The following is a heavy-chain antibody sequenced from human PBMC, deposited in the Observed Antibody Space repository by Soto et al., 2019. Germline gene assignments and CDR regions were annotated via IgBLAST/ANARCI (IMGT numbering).Heavy chain of an antibody. D-gene: IGHD3-3*01. CDR2: MNPNSGNT. J-gene: IGHJ4*02. Sequence: QVQLVQSGAEVKKPGASVKVSCTASGYTFTSYDINWVRQATGQGLEWMGWMNPNSGNTGYAQKFQGRVTMTRNTSISTAYMELSSLRSEDTAVYYCVREVNDFWSGYYIDYWGQGTLVTVSS. V-gene: IGHV1-8*01. CDR3: VREVNDFWSGYYIDY. CDR1: GYTFTSYD.